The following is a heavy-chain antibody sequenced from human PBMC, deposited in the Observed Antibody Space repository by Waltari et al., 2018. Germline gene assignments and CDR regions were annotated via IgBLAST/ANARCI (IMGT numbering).Heavy chain of an antibody. CDR2: IIPIFGTA. Sequence: QVQLVQSGAEVKKPGSSVTVSCKASGGTFSSYAVSCVRQAPGQGLEWMGGIIPIFGTANYAQKFQGRVTITADESTSTAYMELSSLRSEDTAVYYCASSGTIFGVVIGWFDPWGQGTLVTVSS. CDR3: ASSGTIFGVVIGWFDP. J-gene: IGHJ5*02. D-gene: IGHD3-3*01. CDR1: GGTFSSYA. V-gene: IGHV1-69*12.